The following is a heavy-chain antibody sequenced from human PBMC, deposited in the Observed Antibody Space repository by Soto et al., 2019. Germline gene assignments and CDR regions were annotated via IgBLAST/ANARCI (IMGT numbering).Heavy chain of an antibody. Sequence: PSETLSLTCAVYGGSFSVFYWSWMRQPPGKGLEWIGEINHSGSTNYNPSLKSRVTLSVDTSKNQFSLKLSSLTAADTAVYYCARPYYIAAAGTGFNYWGPGTLVTVSS. CDR2: INHSGST. V-gene: IGHV4-34*01. CDR3: ARPYYIAAAGTGFNY. CDR1: GGSFSVFY. J-gene: IGHJ4*02. D-gene: IGHD6-13*01.